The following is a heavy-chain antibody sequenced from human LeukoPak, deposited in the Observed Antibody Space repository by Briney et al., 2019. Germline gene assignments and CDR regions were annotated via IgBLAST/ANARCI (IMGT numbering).Heavy chain of an antibody. CDR2: ISDDGRNK. CDR1: GFSFISYG. CDR3: AKRTSDYGDYVTYFDY. J-gene: IGHJ4*02. Sequence: GGSLRLSCAASGFSFISYGMHWVRQAPGKGLEWVGVISDDGRNKKYADSVKGRFTISRDNSKDTLYLQMNSLRDEDTAVYYCAKRTSDYGDYVTYFDYWGQGTLVTVSS. V-gene: IGHV3-30*18. D-gene: IGHD4-17*01.